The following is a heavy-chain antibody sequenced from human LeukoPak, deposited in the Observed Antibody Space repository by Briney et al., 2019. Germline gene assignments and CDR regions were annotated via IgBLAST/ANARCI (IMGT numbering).Heavy chain of an antibody. CDR1: GFTFSSYT. D-gene: IGHD5-18*01. J-gene: IGHJ4*02. CDR2: LSHDGANE. CDR3: ARGATRGYSYGPPRPDY. V-gene: IGHV3-30-3*01. Sequence: PGRSLRLSCAASGFTFSSYTIHWVRQAPGKGLEWVALLSHDGANEYYAGSVKGRFTISRDTSKNTLSLQMNSLRAEDTAVYYCARGATRGYSYGPPRPDYWGQGTLVTVSS.